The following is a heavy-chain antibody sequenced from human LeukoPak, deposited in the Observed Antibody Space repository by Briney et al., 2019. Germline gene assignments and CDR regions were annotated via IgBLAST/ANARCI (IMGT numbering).Heavy chain of an antibody. CDR3: ARDLSDFWGGYYCY. CDR2: ISSSSSYI. V-gene: IGHV3-21*01. Sequence: PGGSLRLSCAASGFTFSSYSMNWVRQAPGKGLEWVSSISSSSSYIYYADSVKGRFTISRDNAKNSLYLQMNSLGAEDTAVYYCARDLSDFWGGYYCYWGQGTLVTVSS. CDR1: GFTFSSYS. D-gene: IGHD3-3*01. J-gene: IGHJ4*02.